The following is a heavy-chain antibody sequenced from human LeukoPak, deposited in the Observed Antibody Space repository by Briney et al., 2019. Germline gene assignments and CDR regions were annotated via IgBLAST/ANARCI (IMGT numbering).Heavy chain of an antibody. D-gene: IGHD6-13*01. CDR3: ARVVSGGSSWYYFDY. Sequence: GASVRGSCKASGYTFTSYGISWVRQAPGQGLEWMGWISAYNGNTNYAQKLPGRVTMTTDTSTSTAYMELRSLRSDDTAVYYCARVVSGGSSWYYFDYWGQGTLVTVSS. CDR2: ISAYNGNT. J-gene: IGHJ4*02. CDR1: GYTFTSYG. V-gene: IGHV1-18*04.